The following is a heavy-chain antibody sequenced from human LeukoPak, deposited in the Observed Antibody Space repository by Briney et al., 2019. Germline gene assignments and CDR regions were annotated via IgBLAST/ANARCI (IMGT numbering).Heavy chain of an antibody. Sequence: ASVKVSCKASGYTFTSYGISWVRQAPGQGLEWMGWISAYNGNTNYAQKLQGRVTMTTDTSTSTAYMELRSLRSDDTAVYYCARNPDSSGYYDYPCFDYWGQGTLVTVSS. D-gene: IGHD3-22*01. CDR3: ARNPDSSGYYDYPCFDY. V-gene: IGHV1-18*01. J-gene: IGHJ4*02. CDR1: GYTFTSYG. CDR2: ISAYNGNT.